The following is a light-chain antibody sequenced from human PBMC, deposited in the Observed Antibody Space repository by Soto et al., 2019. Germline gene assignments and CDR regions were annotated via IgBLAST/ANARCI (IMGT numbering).Light chain of an antibody. CDR2: GAS. V-gene: IGKV3-20*01. CDR1: QSVSSSY. J-gene: IGKJ2*01. CDR3: QQYGSSPRYT. Sequence: EIVLTQSPGTLSLSQGERATLSCRASQSVSSSYLAWYQQKPGQAPRLLIYGASSRATGIPDRFSGSGSGTDFTLTISRLEPEDFAVYYCQQYGSSPRYTFGQGTK.